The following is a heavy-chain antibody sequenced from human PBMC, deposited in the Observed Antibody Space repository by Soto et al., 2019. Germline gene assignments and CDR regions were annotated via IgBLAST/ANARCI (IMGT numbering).Heavy chain of an antibody. Sequence: GGSLRLSCAASGFTFSSYGMHWVRQAPGKGLEWVAVIWYDGSNKYYADSVKGRFTISRDNSKNTLYLRMNSLRAEDTAVYYCARYYYDSSGLDYWGQGTLVTVSS. CDR2: IWYDGSNK. D-gene: IGHD3-22*01. CDR1: GFTFSSYG. V-gene: IGHV3-33*01. J-gene: IGHJ4*02. CDR3: ARYYYDSSGLDY.